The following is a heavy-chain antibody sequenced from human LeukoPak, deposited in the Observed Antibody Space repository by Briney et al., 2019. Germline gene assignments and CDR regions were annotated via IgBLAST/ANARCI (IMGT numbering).Heavy chain of an antibody. CDR2: IYYSGST. V-gene: IGHV4-59*01. CDR1: GGSISSYY. J-gene: IGHJ3*02. CDR3: ARDPTTVTKGFDI. Sequence: KPSETLSLTCTVSGGSISSYYWSWIRQPPGKGLEWIGYIYYSGSTNYNPSLKSRVTISVDTSKKQFSLKMTSVTAADTAVYYCARDPTTVTKGFDIWGPGTMVTVSS. D-gene: IGHD4-17*01.